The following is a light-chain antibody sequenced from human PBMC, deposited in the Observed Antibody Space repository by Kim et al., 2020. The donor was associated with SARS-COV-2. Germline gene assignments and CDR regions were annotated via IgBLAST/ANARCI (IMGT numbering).Light chain of an antibody. CDR2: GYS. V-gene: IGLV1-40*01. CDR3: QSYDSSLSGYV. J-gene: IGLJ1*01. Sequence: GGTHSWNWNGAKLRGGYGGNREQQGPGTAPKLPLHGYSIPPSGVPDRFSGSKSGPSASLAITGLQTEDEADYYCQSYDSSLSGYVFGTGTKVTVL. CDR1: GAKLRGGYG.